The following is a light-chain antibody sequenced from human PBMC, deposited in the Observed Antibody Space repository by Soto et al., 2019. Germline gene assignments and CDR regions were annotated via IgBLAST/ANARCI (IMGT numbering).Light chain of an antibody. J-gene: IGKJ4*01. Sequence: DIQMTQSPSSLSASVGNRVTITCRASQSISSSLNWYQQKPRTAPKVLIFASSSLHSGVPSRFSGSGSGTDFTLTISSLQPEDFATYYCQQSYSIPLTFGGGTKVEIK. CDR2: ASS. CDR1: QSISSS. V-gene: IGKV1-39*01. CDR3: QQSYSIPLT.